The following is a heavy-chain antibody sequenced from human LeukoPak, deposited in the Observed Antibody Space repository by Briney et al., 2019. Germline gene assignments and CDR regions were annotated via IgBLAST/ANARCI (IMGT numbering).Heavy chain of an antibody. J-gene: IGHJ5*02. CDR3: ARGEVSFDP. V-gene: IGHV1-2*02. CDR2: INPNTGGT. D-gene: IGHD5/OR15-5a*01. CDR1: GDTFTGYY. Sequence: ASVKVSCNPSGDTFTGYYMHWVRQAPGQGLEWMGWINPNTGGTDYAQKFQGRVTMTWVTSIITRYMELSRLTSDDTAVYYCARGEVSFDPWGQGTLVTVSS.